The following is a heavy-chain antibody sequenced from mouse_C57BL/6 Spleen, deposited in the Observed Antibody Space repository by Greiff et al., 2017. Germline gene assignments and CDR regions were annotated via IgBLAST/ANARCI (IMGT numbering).Heavy chain of an antibody. J-gene: IGHJ1*03. CDR2: IEPSDSET. CDR3: ARGDYYCSSFDWYCDV. Sequence: QVQLQQPGAELVRPGSSVKLSCKASGYTFTSYWMHWVKQRPIQGLEWIGNIEPSDSETHYNQKFKDKATLTVDKSSSTAYMQLRSLTSEDSAVYYCARGDYYCSSFDWYCDVWGTGTTVTVSS. D-gene: IGHD1-1*01. CDR1: GYTFTSYW. V-gene: IGHV1-52*01.